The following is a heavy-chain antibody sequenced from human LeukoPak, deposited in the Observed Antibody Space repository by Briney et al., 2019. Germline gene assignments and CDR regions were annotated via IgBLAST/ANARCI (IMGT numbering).Heavy chain of an antibody. J-gene: IGHJ6*03. CDR2: IQYDGSTK. CDR3: AKVPRMAYYYYMDV. Sequence: GGSLRLSCAASGFNFRSYGMHWVRHTPGKGLEWVSFIQYDGSTKVYADSVKGRVTISRDNSKNTVHLQMNSLKAEDTAIYYCAKVPRMAYYYYMDVWGKGTTVTVSS. V-gene: IGHV3-30*02. CDR1: GFNFRSYG. D-gene: IGHD2-8*01.